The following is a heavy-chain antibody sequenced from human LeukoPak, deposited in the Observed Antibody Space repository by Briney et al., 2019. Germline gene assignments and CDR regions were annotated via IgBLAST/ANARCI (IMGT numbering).Heavy chain of an antibody. V-gene: IGHV3-21*03. CDR1: GFTFSSYS. D-gene: IGHD1-26*01. Sequence: PGGSLRLSCSASGFTFSSYSMNWVRQAPGRGLEWVSSISSSSSYIYYADSVKGRFTVSRDNAKNSLYLQMKSLRAEDTTVYYCARDMGYSGSWPGYFDYWGQGVLVTVS. CDR2: ISSSSSYI. J-gene: IGHJ4*02. CDR3: ARDMGYSGSWPGYFDY.